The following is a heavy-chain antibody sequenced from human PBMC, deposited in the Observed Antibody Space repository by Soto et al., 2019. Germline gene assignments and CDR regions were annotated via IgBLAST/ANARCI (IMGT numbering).Heavy chain of an antibody. V-gene: IGHV4-34*01. CDR1: GGSFSGYY. CDR3: ARGLSISWYVNYYYYGMDV. J-gene: IGHJ6*02. D-gene: IGHD6-13*01. CDR2: INHSGST. Sequence: SETLSLTCAVYGGSFSGYYWSWIRQPPGKGLEWIGEINHSGSTNYNPSLKSRVTISVDTSKNQFSLKLSSVTAADTAVYYCARGLSISWYVNYYYYGMDVWGQGTKVTVSS.